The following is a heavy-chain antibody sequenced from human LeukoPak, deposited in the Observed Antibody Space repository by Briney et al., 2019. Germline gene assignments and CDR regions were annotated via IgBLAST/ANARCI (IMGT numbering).Heavy chain of an antibody. D-gene: IGHD1-26*01. J-gene: IGHJ4*02. CDR2: IRYDGSNK. Sequence: PGGSLRLSCAASGFTFSSYGMRWVRQAPGKGLEWVAFIRYDGSNKYYADSVKGRFTISRDNSKNTLYLQMNSLRAEDTAVYYCAKDYSGSYYYFDYWGQGTLVTVSS. CDR1: GFTFSSYG. V-gene: IGHV3-30*02. CDR3: AKDYSGSYYYFDY.